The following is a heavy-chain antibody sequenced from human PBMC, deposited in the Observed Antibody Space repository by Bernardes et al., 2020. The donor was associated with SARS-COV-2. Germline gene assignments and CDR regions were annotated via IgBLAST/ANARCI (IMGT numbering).Heavy chain of an antibody. CDR3: ARDQRSGWYEFDY. CDR1: GFTFSRHS. J-gene: IGHJ4*01. Sequence: GGSLRLSCAASGFTFSRHSMNWVRQAPGKGLEWISYISSSSSNIYYADSVKGRFTISRDNAKNSLYLHMNSLRAEDTAVYYCARDQRSGWYEFDYWGHGTLVTVSS. CDR2: ISSSSSNI. V-gene: IGHV3-48*01. D-gene: IGHD6-19*01.